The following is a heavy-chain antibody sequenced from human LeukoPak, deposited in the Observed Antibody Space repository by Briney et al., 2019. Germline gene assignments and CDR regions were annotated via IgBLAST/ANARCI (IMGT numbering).Heavy chain of an antibody. CDR3: AKQWLRNAFDI. V-gene: IGHV4-30-4*08. D-gene: IGHD3-22*01. CDR1: GGSISSGDFY. Sequence: PSETLSLTCTVSGGSISSGDFYWSWIRQPPGKGLEWIGYIYYSGSTYYNPSLKSRVTISADTSKNQFSLKLSSVTAAATAVYSCAKQWLRNAFDIWGQGTMVTVSS. J-gene: IGHJ3*02. CDR2: IYYSGST.